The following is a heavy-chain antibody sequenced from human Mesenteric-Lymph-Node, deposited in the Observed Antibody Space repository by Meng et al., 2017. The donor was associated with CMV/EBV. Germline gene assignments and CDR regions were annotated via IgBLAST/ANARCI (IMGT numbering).Heavy chain of an antibody. J-gene: IGHJ6*02. D-gene: IGHD2-21*02. V-gene: IGHV4-61*08. Sequence: SETLSLTCTVSGASVSSGGYFWTWIRQPPGKGLEWIGYVHYSGTTNYNPSLKSRVTMSLDMSRNQMSLRLTSVTAADTAVYFCARTAYCGGDCYYAEHNGMDVWGQGTTVTVSS. CDR1: GASVSSGGYF. CDR2: VHYSGTT. CDR3: ARTAYCGGDCYYAEHNGMDV.